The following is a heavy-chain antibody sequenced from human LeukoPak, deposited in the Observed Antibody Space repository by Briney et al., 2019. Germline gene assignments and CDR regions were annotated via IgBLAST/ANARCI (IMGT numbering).Heavy chain of an antibody. CDR1: GGSFSGYY. CDR3: ARGVRPDYDFWSGYPYSYYFDY. J-gene: IGHJ4*02. CDR2: INHSGST. V-gene: IGHV4-34*01. D-gene: IGHD3-3*01. Sequence: SETLSLTCAVYGGSFSGYYRSWIRQPPGKGLEWIGEINHSGSTNYNQSLKSRVTISVDTSKNQFSLKLSSVTAADTAVYYCARGVRPDYDFWSGYPYSYYFDYWGQGTLVTVSS.